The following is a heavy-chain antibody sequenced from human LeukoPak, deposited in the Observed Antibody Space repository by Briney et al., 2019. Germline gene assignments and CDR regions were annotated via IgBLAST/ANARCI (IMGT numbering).Heavy chain of an antibody. CDR1: GDSVSSNSAA. V-gene: IGHV6-1*01. CDR3: ARGGGPTRWFGEFF. CDR2: TYYRSKWYT. D-gene: IGHD3-10*01. J-gene: IGHJ4*02. Sequence: SQTLSLTCAISGDSVSSNSAAWNWIRQSPSRGLEWLGRTYYRSKWYTDYAVFVKSRIIINPDTSKNQFSLQLNSVTPEDTAVYYCARGGGPTRWFGEFFWGQGTLVTVSS.